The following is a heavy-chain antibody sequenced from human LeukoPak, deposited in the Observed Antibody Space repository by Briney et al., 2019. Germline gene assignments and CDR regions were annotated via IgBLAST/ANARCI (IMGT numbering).Heavy chain of an antibody. CDR2: IYSGGST. Sequence: GGSLRLSCAASGFTASSNYMSWVRQAPGEGLEWVSVIYSGGSTYYADSVKGRFTISRDNSKNTLYLQMNSLRAEDTAVYYCARAPIAAAGRGDYWGQGTLVTVSS. V-gene: IGHV3-53*01. CDR1: GFTASSNY. D-gene: IGHD6-13*01. J-gene: IGHJ4*02. CDR3: ARAPIAAAGRGDY.